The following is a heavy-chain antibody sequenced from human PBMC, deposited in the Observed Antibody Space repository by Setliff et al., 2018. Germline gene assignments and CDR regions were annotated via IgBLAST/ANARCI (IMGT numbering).Heavy chain of an antibody. CDR2: IIPMFGT. J-gene: IGHJ4*02. CDR1: GGTFSSYV. V-gene: IGHV1-69*13. Sequence: SVKVSCKASGGTFSSYVISWVREAPGQGLEWMGGIIPMFGTNYAQKFQGRVTITADESTSTAYMELRSLRSDDTAVYYCARDDDYGDYETADYWGQGTLVTVSS. CDR3: ARDDDYGDYETADY. D-gene: IGHD4-17*01.